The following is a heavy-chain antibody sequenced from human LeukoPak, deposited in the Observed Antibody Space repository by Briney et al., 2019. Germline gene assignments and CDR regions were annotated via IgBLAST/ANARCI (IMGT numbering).Heavy chain of an antibody. V-gene: IGHV1-18*01. CDR2: ISVYNGNT. Sequence: ASVKVSCKASGYTFTSYGISWVRQAPGQGLEWMGWISVYNGNTNYAQKLQGRVTMTTDTSTSTAYMDLRSLRSDDTAVYYCASSMPHTMPPQVPYYWGQGTLVTVSS. J-gene: IGHJ4*02. CDR1: GYTFTSYG. CDR3: ASSMPHTMPPQVPYY. D-gene: IGHD2-2*01.